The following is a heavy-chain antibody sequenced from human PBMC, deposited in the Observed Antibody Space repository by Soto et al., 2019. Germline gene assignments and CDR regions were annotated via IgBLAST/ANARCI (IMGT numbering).Heavy chain of an antibody. CDR1: GFTFSSCA. V-gene: IGHV3-23*01. CDR2: VSGGGFST. CDR3: AKEASTTAHVDF. Sequence: GGSLRLSCAASGFTFSSCAVSWVRQAPGKGLEWVSAVSGGGFSTYYADSVRGRFTISRDNSKNTVYLQMNSLRAEDTALYYCAKEASTTAHVDFWGQGILVTVSS. J-gene: IGHJ4*02. D-gene: IGHD2-21*02.